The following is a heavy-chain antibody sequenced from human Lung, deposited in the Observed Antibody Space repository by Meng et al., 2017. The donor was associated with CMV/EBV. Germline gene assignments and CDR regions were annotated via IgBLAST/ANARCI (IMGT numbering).Heavy chain of an antibody. CDR3: AKDLAKTKRGFRYVLDWFDP. CDR2: ITGSGDST. Sequence: GGSLRLXCVASGFTFSDFAMTWVRQAPGKGLEWVSTITGSGDSTYLADSVKGRSTISRVNSKNTLYLQMSSLRADDTAIYYCAKDLAKTKRGFRYVLDWFDPWGQGTLVTVSS. D-gene: IGHD5-12*01. J-gene: IGHJ5*02. CDR1: GFTFSDFA. V-gene: IGHV3-23*01.